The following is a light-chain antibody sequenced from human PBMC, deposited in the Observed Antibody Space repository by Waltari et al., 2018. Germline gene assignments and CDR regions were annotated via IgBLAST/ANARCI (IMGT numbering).Light chain of an antibody. CDR2: HAS. CDR3: QKYVNLPAT. J-gene: IGKJ1*01. Sequence: CKASQSVAKYVTWYQKKPGQAPRLLIYHASIRATGIPERFSGSGYGTDFSLTISRLEPEDFAVYFCQKYVNLPATFGQGTTVEV. CDR1: QSVAKY. V-gene: IGKV3-20*01.